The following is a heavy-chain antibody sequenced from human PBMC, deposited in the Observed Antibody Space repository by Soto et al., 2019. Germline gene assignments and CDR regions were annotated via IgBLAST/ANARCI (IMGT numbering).Heavy chain of an antibody. CDR1: GFTFRSYT. CDR3: ARENASGYELDY. CDR2: ITWNSEYI. V-gene: IGHV3-21*01. Sequence: ELQLVESGGGLVKPGESLRLSCAASGFTFRSYTMNWLRQAPGKGLEWVSSITWNSEYIYYADSVNGRFTISRDNAKNSLYLQMISLRTEDTAVYYCARENASGYELDYWGQGTLVSVSS. D-gene: IGHD5-12*01. J-gene: IGHJ4*02.